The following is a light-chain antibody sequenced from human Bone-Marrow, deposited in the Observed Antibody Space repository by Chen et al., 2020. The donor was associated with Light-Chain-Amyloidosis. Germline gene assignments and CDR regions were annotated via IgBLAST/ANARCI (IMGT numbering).Light chain of an antibody. CDR3: SSYTITNTLV. J-gene: IGLJ1*01. Sequence: QSALNQPASVSGSPGQSITISGTGTSSDVGGDNHVSWYQQHPDKAPKLMIYEVTNRPSWVPDRFSGSKSDNTASLTISGLQTEDEADYFCSSYTITNTLVFGSGTRVTVL. CDR2: EVT. CDR1: SSDVGGDNH. V-gene: IGLV2-14*01.